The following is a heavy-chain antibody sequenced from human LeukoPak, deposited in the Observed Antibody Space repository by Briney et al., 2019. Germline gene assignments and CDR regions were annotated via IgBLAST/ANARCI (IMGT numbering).Heavy chain of an antibody. J-gene: IGHJ4*01. D-gene: IGHD2-15*01. CDR1: GGSFSGYY. V-gene: IGHV4-34*01. Sequence: SETLSLTCAVYGGSFSGYYWSWIRQPPGKGLEWIGEINHSGSTNYNPSLKSRVTISVDTSKNQFSLKLSSVTAADTAVYYCVRVKIYCRGGSCYAPFDYWGQGTLVTVSS. CDR3: VRVKIYCRGGSCYAPFDY. CDR2: INHSGST.